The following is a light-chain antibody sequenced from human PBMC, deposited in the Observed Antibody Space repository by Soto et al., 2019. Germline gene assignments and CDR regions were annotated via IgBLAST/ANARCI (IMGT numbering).Light chain of an antibody. CDR1: QSISSF. CDR2: AAS. CDR3: QQSWT. Sequence: DIQVTQSPSSLSASVGDRVTITCRASQSISSFLNWYQQKPGKAPRLLIYAASSLQSGVPSGFSGSGSGTDFTLTISRLHPDDFATYYCQQSWTFGQGTKVDIK. J-gene: IGKJ1*01. V-gene: IGKV1-39*01.